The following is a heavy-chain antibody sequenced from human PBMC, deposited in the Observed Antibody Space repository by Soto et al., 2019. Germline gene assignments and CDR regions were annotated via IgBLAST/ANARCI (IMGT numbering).Heavy chain of an antibody. V-gene: IGHV3-74*01. Sequence: EVQLVESGGGLVQPGGSLRLSCTASGFTFSGFWMHWVRQAPGKGLVWVSRINGDGSVTNYADSVKGRFTISRDNAKNTLYLKMNSRGVEDTAVYYCVRVKETGGGGPFDYWGQGTLVSVSS. CDR2: INGDGSVT. CDR1: GFTFSGFW. D-gene: IGHD2-15*01. J-gene: IGHJ4*02. CDR3: VRVKETGGGGPFDY.